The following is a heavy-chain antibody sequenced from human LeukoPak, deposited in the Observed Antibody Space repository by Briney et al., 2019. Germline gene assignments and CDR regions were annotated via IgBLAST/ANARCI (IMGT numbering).Heavy chain of an antibody. CDR2: ISAYNGNT. Sequence: ASVKVSCTASGYTFTSYGISWVRQAPGQGLEWMGSISAYNGNTNYAQKLQGRVTMTTDTSTSTAYMELRSMRSDDTAVYYCARDPSLGVVVVAAHYFDYWGQGTLVTVSS. J-gene: IGHJ4*02. D-gene: IGHD2-15*01. CDR1: GYTFTSYG. CDR3: ARDPSLGVVVVAAHYFDY. V-gene: IGHV1-18*01.